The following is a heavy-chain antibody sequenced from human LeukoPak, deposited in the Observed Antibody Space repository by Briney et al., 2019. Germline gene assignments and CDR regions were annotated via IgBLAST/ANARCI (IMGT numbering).Heavy chain of an antibody. V-gene: IGHV4-38-2*02. Sequence: SETLSLTCTVSGYSISSGYYWGWIRQPPGKGLEWIGSIYHTGNTYYNPSLKSRVTISLDTSKNHFSLKLSSVTAADTAVYYCARVEEATALDYWGQGTLVTVSS. D-gene: IGHD6-25*01. J-gene: IGHJ4*02. CDR2: IYHTGNT. CDR3: ARVEEATALDY. CDR1: GYSISSGYY.